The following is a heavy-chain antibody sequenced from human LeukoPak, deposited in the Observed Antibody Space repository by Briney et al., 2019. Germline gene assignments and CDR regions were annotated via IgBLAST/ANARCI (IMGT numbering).Heavy chain of an antibody. Sequence: GGSLRLSCAASGFAFESYAVHWVRQAPGQGLEWVAYISHDDISEFYADSVRGRFTISRDNSKNTLFLQMSSLRPDDTAVYYCARVPSSSVRLYYYYYMDVWGKGTTVTVSS. CDR3: ARVPSSSVRLYYYYYMDV. CDR1: GFAFESYA. J-gene: IGHJ6*03. D-gene: IGHD6-6*01. V-gene: IGHV3-30*04. CDR2: ISHDDISE.